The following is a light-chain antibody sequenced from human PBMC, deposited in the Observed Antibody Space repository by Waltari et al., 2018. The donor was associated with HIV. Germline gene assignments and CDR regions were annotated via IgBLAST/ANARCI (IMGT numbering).Light chain of an antibody. CDR1: TLGDKY. Sequence: SSEMTQPPSVSVSPGQTASITCSGDTLGDKYASWYQQKPGQSPVLVCYQDNKRPSGIPERFSGSNSGNTATLTISGTQAMDEADYYCQAWDSSTGGVFGGGTKLTVL. J-gene: IGLJ3*02. CDR2: QDN. CDR3: QAWDSSTGGV. V-gene: IGLV3-1*01.